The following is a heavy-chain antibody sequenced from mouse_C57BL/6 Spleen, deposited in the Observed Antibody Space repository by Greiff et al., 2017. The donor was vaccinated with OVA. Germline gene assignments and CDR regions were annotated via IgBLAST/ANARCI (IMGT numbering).Heavy chain of an antibody. V-gene: IGHV1-52*01. J-gene: IGHJ4*01. CDR3: ARPHCYGSSYNYAMDY. CDR1: GYTFTSYW. D-gene: IGHD1-1*01. CDR2: IDPSDSET. Sequence: VQLQQPGAELVRPGSSVKLSCKASGYTFTSYWMHWVKQRPIQGLEWIGNIDPSDSETHYNQKFKDKATLTVDKSSSTAYMQLSSLTSEDSAVYYCARPHCYGSSYNYAMDYWGQGTSVTVSS.